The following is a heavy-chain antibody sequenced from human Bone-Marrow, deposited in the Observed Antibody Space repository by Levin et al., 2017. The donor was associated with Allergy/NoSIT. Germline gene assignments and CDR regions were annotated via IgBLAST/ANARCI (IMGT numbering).Heavy chain of an antibody. CDR1: GFTFSSYS. J-gene: IGHJ4*02. CDR3: ARDGGIAAAGRSFFDY. D-gene: IGHD6-13*01. V-gene: IGHV3-21*01. CDR2: ISSSSSYI. Sequence: KAGGSLRLSCAASGFTFSSYSMNWVRQAPGKGLEWVSSISSSSSYIYYADSVKGRFTISRDNAKNSLYLQMNSLRAEDTAVYYCARDGGIAAAGRSFFDYWGQGTLVTVSS.